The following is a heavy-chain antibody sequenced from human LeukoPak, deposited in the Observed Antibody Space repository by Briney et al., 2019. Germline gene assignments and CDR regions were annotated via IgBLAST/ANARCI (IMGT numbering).Heavy chain of an antibody. CDR1: GYSFTTYW. CDR3: ARSVDSSAPSPFDY. D-gene: IGHD3-22*01. CDR2: IYPGDSDT. V-gene: IGHV5-51*01. Sequence: GESLQISCKSSGYSFTTYWIGWVRQLPGKGLECMGIIYPGDSDTRYSPSFQGQVTISVDKSISTAYLQWSSLTASDTAIYYCARSVDSSAPSPFDYWGQGTLVTVSS. J-gene: IGHJ4*02.